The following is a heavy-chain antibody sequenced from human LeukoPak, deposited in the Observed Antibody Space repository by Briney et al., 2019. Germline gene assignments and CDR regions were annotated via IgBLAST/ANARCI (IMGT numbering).Heavy chain of an antibody. CDR3: ARDRYHQLLFTWYFDL. CDR1: GFPFSSYG. CDR2: ISYDGSNK. J-gene: IGHJ2*01. V-gene: IGHV3-30*19. Sequence: PGGSLRLSCVASGFPFSSYGMHWVRQAPGKGLEWVAVISYDGSNKYYADSVKGRFTISRDNSKNTLYLQMNSLRAEDTAVYYCARDRYHQLLFTWYFDLWGRGTLVTVSS. D-gene: IGHD2-2*01.